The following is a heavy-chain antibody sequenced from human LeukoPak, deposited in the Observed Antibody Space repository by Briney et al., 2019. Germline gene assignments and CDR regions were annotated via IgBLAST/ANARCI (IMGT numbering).Heavy chain of an antibody. D-gene: IGHD1-26*01. CDR1: GFTFSSYW. CDR2: IKKDGSEK. CDR3: AKEAMWARDY. J-gene: IGHJ4*02. Sequence: GGSLRLSCAASGFTFSSYWMSWVRQAPGKGLEWVANIKKDGSEKYYVDSVKGRFTISRDNAKTSLYLQMNSLRADDTAVYYCAKEAMWARDYWGQGTLVTVSS. V-gene: IGHV3-7*01.